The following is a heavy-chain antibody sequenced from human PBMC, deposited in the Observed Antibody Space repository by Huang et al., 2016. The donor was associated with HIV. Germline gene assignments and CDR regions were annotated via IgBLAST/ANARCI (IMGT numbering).Heavy chain of an antibody. CDR2: IYYKGST. J-gene: IGHJ6*03. Sequence: QLLLQESGPGLVKPSEALALTCAVSGGSIRSSDYHWGWIRQPPGKGPEWIGSIYYKGSTHYSPSLKSRVTIAVDTSKILFFLNLTSMTAADTAVYYCARHREGPVAYYSGWGSHLNYMDVWGRGRTVVVSS. CDR3: ARHREGPVAYYSGWGSHLNYMDV. V-gene: IGHV4-39*01. D-gene: IGHD3-10*01. CDR1: GGSIRSSDYH.